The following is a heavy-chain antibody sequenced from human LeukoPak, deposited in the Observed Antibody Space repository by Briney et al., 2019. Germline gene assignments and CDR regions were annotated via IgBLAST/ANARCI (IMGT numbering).Heavy chain of an antibody. CDR2: IWSDGSSQ. CDR1: GFTFSDYG. Sequence: PGGSLRLSCAASGFTFSDYGMHWVRQAPGKGLEWVALIWSDGSSQYYADSVKGRFTISRDNSKNTLFLQMNSLRAEDTAVYYCAKDRGSNLYDGFTWFDPWGQGTLVTVSS. V-gene: IGHV3-33*06. D-gene: IGHD3-16*01. CDR3: AKDRGSNLYDGFTWFDP. J-gene: IGHJ5*02.